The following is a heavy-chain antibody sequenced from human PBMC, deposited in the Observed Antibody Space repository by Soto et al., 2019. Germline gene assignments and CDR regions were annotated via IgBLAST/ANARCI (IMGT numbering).Heavy chain of an antibody. Sequence: ASVKVSCKASGYTFTGHYMHWVRQAPGQGLEWMGWINPDSGGTNYAQKFQGWVTMTRDTSSSTVSMEVRRLKSGDTAVYYCARDSSPVPGSMDVGGQGTTVTVSS. V-gene: IGHV1-2*04. CDR3: ARDSSPVPGSMDV. CDR2: INPDSGGT. CDR1: GYTFTGHY. J-gene: IGHJ6*02. D-gene: IGHD1-1*01.